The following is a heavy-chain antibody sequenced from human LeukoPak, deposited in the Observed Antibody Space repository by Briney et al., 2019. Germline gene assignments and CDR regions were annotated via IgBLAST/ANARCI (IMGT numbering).Heavy chain of an antibody. J-gene: IGHJ4*02. CDR3: ARDDARIAARGFDY. CDR2: ISGSNSYI. V-gene: IGHV3-21*01. Sequence: GGSLRLSCAASGFTFSSYTMHWIRQAPGKGLEWVSSISGSNSYIFYADSVKGRFTVSRDNAKDSLYLQMNSLRAEDTAVYYCARDDARIAARGFDYWGQGTLVTVSS. CDR1: GFTFSSYT. D-gene: IGHD6-6*01.